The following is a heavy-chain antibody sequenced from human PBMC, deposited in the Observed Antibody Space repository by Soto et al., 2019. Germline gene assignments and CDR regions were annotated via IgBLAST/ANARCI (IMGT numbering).Heavy chain of an antibody. Sequence: QVQLVQSGTEVKNPGSSVRVSCKASGASFRTDAISWVRQAPGQGLKWMGRIVPVVGTTNFAQRFQGRVTITADESTGTAYMDLSSLRSDDTAVYYCARSSATTVVFDIWGQGTIVTVSS. CDR2: IVPVVGTT. V-gene: IGHV1-69*01. J-gene: IGHJ3*02. D-gene: IGHD4-17*01. CDR1: GASFRTDA. CDR3: ARSSATTVVFDI.